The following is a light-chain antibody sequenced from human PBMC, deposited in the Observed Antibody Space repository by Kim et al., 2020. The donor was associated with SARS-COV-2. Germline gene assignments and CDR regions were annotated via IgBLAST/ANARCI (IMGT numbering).Light chain of an antibody. CDR2: YDS. Sequence: GAREKVSRTAEGGDNIGSRSVRCYQKTPGQAPVLVFYYDSRRPSGIPELFCGSNSGNTATLTIGRVEAGDEADYYYQLWYDGSGVFGGGTQLTVL. CDR1: NIGSRS. J-gene: IGLJ3*02. V-gene: IGLV3-21*04. CDR3: QLWYDGSGV.